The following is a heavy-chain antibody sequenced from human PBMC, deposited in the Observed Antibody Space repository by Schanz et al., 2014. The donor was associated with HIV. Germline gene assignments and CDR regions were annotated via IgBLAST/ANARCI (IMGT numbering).Heavy chain of an antibody. CDR2: INSDGSST. CDR1: GFNFNNYA. J-gene: IGHJ4*02. D-gene: IGHD3-10*01. V-gene: IGHV3-23*01. Sequence: EVQLLESGGGLEQPGGSLRLSCAASGFNFNNYAMTWVRQAPGKGLEWVSRINSDGSSTNYADSVKGRLTISRDNSKNTLYLQMNSLRAEDTAVYYCVRGLLFQGFFDSWGQGALVTVSP. CDR3: VRGLLFQGFFDS.